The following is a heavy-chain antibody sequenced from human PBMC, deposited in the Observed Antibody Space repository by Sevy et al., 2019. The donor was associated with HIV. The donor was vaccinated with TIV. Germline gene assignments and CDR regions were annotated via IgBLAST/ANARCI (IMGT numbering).Heavy chain of an antibody. V-gene: IGHV3-9*01. CDR1: GFPFNDHA. CDR2: VSWNSRNI. CDR3: AKDINRGCDGVNCYSYYYYFYGLDV. Sequence: GGSLRLSCAASGFPFNDHAMHWVRQVPGKGLEWVSGVSWNSRNIGYADSVKGRFTISRDNARHFLYLEMKSLRPEDTALYYCAKDINRGCDGVNCYSYYYYFYGLDVWGQGTTVTDSS. J-gene: IGHJ6*02. D-gene: IGHD2-21*01.